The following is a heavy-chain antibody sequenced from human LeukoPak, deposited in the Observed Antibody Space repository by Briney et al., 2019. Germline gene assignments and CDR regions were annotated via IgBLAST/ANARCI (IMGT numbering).Heavy chain of an antibody. J-gene: IGHJ5*02. V-gene: IGHV3-33*01. Sequence: GGSLRLSCAASGFTFSSYGMHWVRQAPGKGLEWVAVIWYDGSNKYYADSVKGRFTISRDNSKNTLYLQMNSLRAEDTAVYYCARGSGFGNWFDPWGQGTLVTVSS. CDR1: GFTFSSYG. D-gene: IGHD3-10*01. CDR3: ARGSGFGNWFDP. CDR2: IWYDGSNK.